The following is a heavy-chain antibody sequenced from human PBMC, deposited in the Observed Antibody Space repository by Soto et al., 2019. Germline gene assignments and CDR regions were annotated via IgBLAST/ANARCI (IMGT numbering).Heavy chain of an antibody. CDR1: GYTFTSYD. Sequence: ASVKVSCKASGYTFTSYDINWVRQATGQGLEWMGWMNPNSGNTGYAQKFQGRVTMTRNTSISAAYMELSSLRSEDTAVYYCARGGIDYGDHYYYYGMDVWGQGTTVTVSS. CDR3: ARGGIDYGDHYYYYGMDV. J-gene: IGHJ6*02. V-gene: IGHV1-8*01. D-gene: IGHD4-17*01. CDR2: MNPNSGNT.